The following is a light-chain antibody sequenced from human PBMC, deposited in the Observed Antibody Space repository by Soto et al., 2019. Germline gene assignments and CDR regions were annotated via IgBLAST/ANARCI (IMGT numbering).Light chain of an antibody. V-gene: IGKV1-9*01. CDR3: QQFNSYPLP. CDR2: ASS. J-gene: IGKJ4*02. CDR1: QVINEY. Sequence: DIQLTRSPSFLSASVGDRIAVTCRASQVINEYLVWFQQKPGKAPRLRIYASSILQGGFPSRFSGSGYGTEFTLTINGLQPEDFATYYCQQFNSYPLPFGGGTKVDIK.